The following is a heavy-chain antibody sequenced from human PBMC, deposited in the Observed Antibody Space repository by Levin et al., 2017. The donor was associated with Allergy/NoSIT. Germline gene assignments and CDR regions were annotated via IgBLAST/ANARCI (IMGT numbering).Heavy chain of an antibody. CDR2: ISWDGGRT. Sequence: GGSLRLSCAASGFTFDDYSMHWVRQAPGKGLEWVSLISWDGGRTDYADSVKGRFTISRDNSKNSLYLQMNSLRTEDTDLYYCAKDIAAAGTFDFGMDVWGQGTTVTVSS. CDR3: AKDIAAAGTFDFGMDV. V-gene: IGHV3-43*01. CDR1: GFTFDDYS. D-gene: IGHD6-13*01. J-gene: IGHJ6*02.